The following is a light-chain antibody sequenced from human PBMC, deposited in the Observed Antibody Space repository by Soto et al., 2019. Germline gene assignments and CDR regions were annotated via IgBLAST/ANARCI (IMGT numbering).Light chain of an antibody. CDR3: SAYTTSIALYV. V-gene: IGLV2-14*03. J-gene: IGLJ1*01. CDR1: RRDVGEYKY. CDR2: DVS. Sequence: QSVLTQPASVSGSPGQSITISCTEIRRDVGEYKYVSGYHQHPGTSPKLIIYDVSNRPSGVSNRFSGSKSGSTASLTISGLQAEEEADYYCSAYTTSIALYVFGAVTKLTVL.